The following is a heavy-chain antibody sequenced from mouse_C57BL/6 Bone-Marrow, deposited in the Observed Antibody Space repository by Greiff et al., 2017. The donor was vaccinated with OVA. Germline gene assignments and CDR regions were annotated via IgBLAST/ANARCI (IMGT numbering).Heavy chain of an antibody. V-gene: IGHV1-5*01. CDR2: IYPGNSDT. CDR3: TRDLYYYGSSSYYFDY. J-gene: IGHJ2*01. CDR1: GYTFTSYW. D-gene: IGHD1-1*01. Sequence: DVKLQESGTVLARPGASVKMSCKTSGYTFTSYWMHWVKQRPGQGLEWIGAIYPGNSDTSYNQKFKGKAKLTAVTSASTAYMELSSLTNEDSAVYYCTRDLYYYGSSSYYFDYWGQGTTLTVSS.